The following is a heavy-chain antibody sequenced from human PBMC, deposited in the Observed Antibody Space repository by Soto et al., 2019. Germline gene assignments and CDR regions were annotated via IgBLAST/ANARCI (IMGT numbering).Heavy chain of an antibody. D-gene: IGHD4-4*01. CDR2: IIPMFGTA. CDR1: GGTFSSYA. Sequence: ASVKVSCKASGGTFSSYAIGGVRQAPGQGLEWRGGIIPMFGTANYAQKLQGRVTITADESTSTAYMELSSVTAADTAVYYCARLPSNSHDYFDYWGQGTLVTVSS. V-gene: IGHV1-69*13. J-gene: IGHJ4*02. CDR3: ARLPSNSHDYFDY.